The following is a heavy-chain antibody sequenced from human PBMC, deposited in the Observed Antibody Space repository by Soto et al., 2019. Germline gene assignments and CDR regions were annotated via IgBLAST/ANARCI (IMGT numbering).Heavy chain of an antibody. CDR3: MKDGDSADYGY. CDR1: GDTFGRNA. D-gene: IGHD2-21*01. CDR2: IIPMFPTT. V-gene: IGHV1-69*01. J-gene: IGHJ4*02. Sequence: QVHLVQSGPEVKRPGSSVKVSCKASGDTFGRNAIHWVRQAPGQGLEWMGGIIPMFPTTNYAQKFKGRLTFYADESTVTAYMEMTSLGAEDTAVYYWMKDGDSADYGYWGQGTLVTVSS.